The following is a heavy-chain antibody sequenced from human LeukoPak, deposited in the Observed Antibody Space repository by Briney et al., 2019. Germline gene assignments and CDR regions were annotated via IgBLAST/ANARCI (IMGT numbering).Heavy chain of an antibody. V-gene: IGHV3-48*04. J-gene: IGHJ1*01. Sequence: PGGSLRLSCAASGFTFSSYSVNWVRQAPGKGLEWVSYISSSSNTIYYADSVKGRFTISRDSAKNSLYLQMNSLRAEDTAVYYCATYSILNAREFRYWGQGTLVTVTS. CDR2: ISSSSNTI. D-gene: IGHD4-11*01. CDR1: GFTFSSYS. CDR3: ATYSILNAREFRY.